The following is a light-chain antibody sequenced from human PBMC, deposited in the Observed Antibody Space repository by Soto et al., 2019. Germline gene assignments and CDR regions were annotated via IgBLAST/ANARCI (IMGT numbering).Light chain of an antibody. V-gene: IGLV2-14*01. CDR1: NSDVGAYNY. CDR2: EVS. J-gene: IGLJ3*02. Sequence: QSVLTQPASVSGSPGQSITISCTGTNSDVGAYNYVSWYQQHPGKAPKLLIYEVSNRPSGVSNRFSASKSGDTAALTISGLHTEDEADYYCSSFTRSSTWLFGGGTKVTVL. CDR3: SSFTRSSTWL.